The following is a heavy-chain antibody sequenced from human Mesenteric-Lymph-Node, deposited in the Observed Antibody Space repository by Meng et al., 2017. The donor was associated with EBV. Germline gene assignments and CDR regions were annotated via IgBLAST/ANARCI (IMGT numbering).Heavy chain of an antibody. J-gene: IGHJ4*02. D-gene: IGHD1-1*01. Sequence: QGHPQESGQGLVKPSETRSPTCTVSGGSVTSGSYYWNWIRQPPGKRLEWIGYIHYSGSTNYNPSLKSQITISVDTSKNQLSLRVSHVTAADTAVYYCARGRRGVQYFDFWGQGALVTVSS. CDR2: IHYSGST. CDR1: GGSVTSGSYY. CDR3: ARGRRGVQYFDF. V-gene: IGHV4-61*01.